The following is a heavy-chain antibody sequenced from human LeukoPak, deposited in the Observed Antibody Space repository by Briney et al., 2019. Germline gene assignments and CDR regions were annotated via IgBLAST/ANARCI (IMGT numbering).Heavy chain of an antibody. D-gene: IGHD3-3*01. CDR3: ARVRSGTWNGYEY. V-gene: IGHV3-74*01. J-gene: IGHJ4*02. Sequence: GGSLRLSCAASGFTFDDYGMSWVRQAPGKGLEWVSRISTDGSSTSYTDSVKGRFTISRDNAKNTVYLQMDSLRAEDSAVYYCARVRSGTWNGYEYWGQGTLVTVSS. CDR1: GFTFDDYG. CDR2: ISTDGSST.